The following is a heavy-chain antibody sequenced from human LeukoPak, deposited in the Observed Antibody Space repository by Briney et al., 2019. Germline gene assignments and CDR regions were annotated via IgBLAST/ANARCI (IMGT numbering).Heavy chain of an antibody. J-gene: IGHJ5*02. D-gene: IGHD2-15*01. Sequence: GGSLRLSCAASGLTFDDYAMHWVRQAPGKGLEWVSGISWNSGSIGYADSVKGRFTISRDNAKNSLYLQMNSLRAEDTALYYCAALSGYCSGGSCFQRFDPWGQGTLVTVSS. CDR1: GLTFDDYA. CDR2: ISWNSGSI. CDR3: AALSGYCSGGSCFQRFDP. V-gene: IGHV3-9*01.